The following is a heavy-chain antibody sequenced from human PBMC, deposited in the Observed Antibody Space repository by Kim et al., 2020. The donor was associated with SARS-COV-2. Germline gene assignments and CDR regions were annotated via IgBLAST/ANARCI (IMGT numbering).Heavy chain of an antibody. Sequence: YYTPSLKSRVTISVDTSKNQFSLKLSSVTAADTAVYYCARQGAGRSGMDVWGQGTTVTVSS. J-gene: IGHJ6*02. CDR3: ARQGAGRSGMDV. V-gene: IGHV4-39*01. D-gene: IGHD6-19*01.